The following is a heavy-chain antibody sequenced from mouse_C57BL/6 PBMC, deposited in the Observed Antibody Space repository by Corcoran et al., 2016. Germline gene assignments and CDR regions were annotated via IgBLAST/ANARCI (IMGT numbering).Heavy chain of an antibody. CDR1: GYAFSSYW. CDR2: IYPGDADT. CDR3: ARSTGNYFDY. Sequence: QVQLQQSGAELVKPGASVKISRKASGYAFSSYWMNWVKQRPGKGLEWIGQIYPGDADTNYNGKFKGKATLTEDKSSSTAYMQLSSLTSEDSAVYFCARSTGNYFDYWGQGTTLTVSS. J-gene: IGHJ2*01. D-gene: IGHD4-1*01. V-gene: IGHV1-80*01.